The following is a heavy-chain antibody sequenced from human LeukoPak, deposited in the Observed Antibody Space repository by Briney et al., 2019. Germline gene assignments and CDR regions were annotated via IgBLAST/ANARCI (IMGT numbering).Heavy chain of an antibody. Sequence: ASEVSCKASGYTFTGYYMHWVRQAPGQGLEWMGWINPNSGGTNYAQKFQGRVTMTRDTSISTAYMELSRLRSDDTAVYYCARGPGALWFGELLPLDYWGQGTLVTVSS. V-gene: IGHV1-2*02. CDR2: INPNSGGT. CDR1: GYTFTGYY. J-gene: IGHJ4*02. D-gene: IGHD3-10*01. CDR3: ARGPGALWFGELLPLDY.